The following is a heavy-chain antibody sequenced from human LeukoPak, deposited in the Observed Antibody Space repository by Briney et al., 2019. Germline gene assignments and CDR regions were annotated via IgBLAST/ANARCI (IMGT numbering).Heavy chain of an antibody. CDR3: ATIAPTGSVYAPDY. V-gene: IGHV4-4*07. J-gene: IGHJ4*02. CDR2: IYTTGST. CDR1: GVSISHYY. D-gene: IGHD3-9*01. Sequence: SETLSLTCTVSGVSISHYYWSWIRQPAGKGLEWIGRIYTTGSTNYNPSLKSRVTMSVDTSKNQFSLRLSSVTAADTAVYYCATIAPTGSVYAPDYWGQGTLVTVSS.